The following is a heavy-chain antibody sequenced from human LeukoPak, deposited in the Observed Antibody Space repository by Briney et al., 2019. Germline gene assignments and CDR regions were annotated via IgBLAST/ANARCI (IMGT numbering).Heavy chain of an antibody. Sequence: GASVKVSCKASGYTFTNYGISWVRQAPGQGLEWMGWISAYNGNTNYVQNLQGRVTMTTDTSTSTAYMELRSLGSDDTAVYFCATSHCSGGSCYTALFDCWGQGTLVTVSS. CDR1: GYTFTNYG. J-gene: IGHJ4*02. D-gene: IGHD2-15*01. CDR2: ISAYNGNT. CDR3: ATSHCSGGSCYTALFDC. V-gene: IGHV1-18*01.